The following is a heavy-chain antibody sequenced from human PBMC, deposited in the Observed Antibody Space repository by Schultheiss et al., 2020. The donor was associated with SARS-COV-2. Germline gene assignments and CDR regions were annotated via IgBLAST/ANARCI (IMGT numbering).Heavy chain of an antibody. CDR1: GYTFTSYG. J-gene: IGHJ4*02. CDR2: INPNSGGT. Sequence: ASVKVSCKASGYTFTSYGISWVRQAPGQGLEWMGRINPNSGGTNYAQKFQGRVTMTRDTSISTAYMELSRLRSDDTAVYYCARQGTIAVAGNDYWGQGTLVTVSS. D-gene: IGHD6-19*01. CDR3: ARQGTIAVAGNDY. V-gene: IGHV1-2*06.